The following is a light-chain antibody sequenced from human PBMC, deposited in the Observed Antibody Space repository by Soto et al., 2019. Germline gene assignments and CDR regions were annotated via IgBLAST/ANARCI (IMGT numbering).Light chain of an antibody. CDR2: DVS. CDR3: SSYTSSTTEV. V-gene: IGLV2-14*01. Sequence: QSVLTQPASVSGSPGQSITISRTGTSSDVGGYNYVSWYQQHPGKAPKLMIYDVSSRPSGVSNRFSGSKSGNTASLTISGLQAEDEADYYCSSYTSSTTEVFGTGTKVTVL. J-gene: IGLJ1*01. CDR1: SSDVGGYNY.